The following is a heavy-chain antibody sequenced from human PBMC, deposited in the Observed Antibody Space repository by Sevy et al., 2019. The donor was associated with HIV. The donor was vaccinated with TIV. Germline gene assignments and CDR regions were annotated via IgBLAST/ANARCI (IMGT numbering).Heavy chain of an antibody. D-gene: IGHD5-12*01. J-gene: IGHJ6*02. CDR2: IYYNGHT. V-gene: IGHV4-39*02. CDR1: GGTIVSSGHY. Sequence: SETLSLTCSISGGTIVSSGHYWGWIRQTPGKGLEWIGSIYYNGHTFYTPSLKSRLTISIDTSKNQFSLTLSSVTVADTAVYFCAREAGGYDHDYGMDVWGQGTTVTVSS. CDR3: AREAGGYDHDYGMDV.